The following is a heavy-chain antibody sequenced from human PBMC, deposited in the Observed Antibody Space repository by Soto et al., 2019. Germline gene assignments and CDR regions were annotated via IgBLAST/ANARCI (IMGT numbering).Heavy chain of an antibody. Sequence: ASVKVSCKASGYTFTSYGISWVRQAPGQGLEWMGWISAYNGNTNYAQKLQGRVTMTTDTSTGTAYMELRSLRSDDTAVYYCARNGIAVAGNYYYYGMDVWGQGTTVTVSS. CDR3: ARNGIAVAGNYYYYGMDV. CDR1: GYTFTSYG. J-gene: IGHJ6*02. D-gene: IGHD6-19*01. CDR2: ISAYNGNT. V-gene: IGHV1-18*04.